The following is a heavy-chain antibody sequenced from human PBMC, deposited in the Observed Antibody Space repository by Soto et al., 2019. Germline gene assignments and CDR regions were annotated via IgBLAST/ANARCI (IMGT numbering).Heavy chain of an antibody. CDR1: GYTFISYG. Sequence: ASVKVACKASGYTFISYGISRVRQAPGQGLEWMGSISAYNGNTNYAQKLQGRVTMTTETSTSTAYMELRSLRYDDKAVYYCAVVVTAIHNFDYWGQGNLVTAPQ. CDR2: ISAYNGNT. D-gene: IGHD2-21*02. V-gene: IGHV1-18*01. CDR3: AVVVTAIHNFDY. J-gene: IGHJ4*01.